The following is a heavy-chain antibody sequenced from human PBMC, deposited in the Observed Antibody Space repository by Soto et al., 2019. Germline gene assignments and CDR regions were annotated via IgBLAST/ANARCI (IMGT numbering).Heavy chain of an antibody. CDR2: ISSSSSYI. CDR3: ASSPQLLYAYYYYGMDV. J-gene: IGHJ6*02. V-gene: IGHV3-21*01. D-gene: IGHD2-2*02. CDR1: GFTFSSYS. Sequence: GGSLRLSCAASGFTFSSYSMNWVRQAPGKGLEWVSSISSSSSYIYYADSVRGRFTISRDNAKNSLYLQMNSLRAEDTAVYYCASSPQLLYAYYYYGMDVWGQGTTVTVSS.